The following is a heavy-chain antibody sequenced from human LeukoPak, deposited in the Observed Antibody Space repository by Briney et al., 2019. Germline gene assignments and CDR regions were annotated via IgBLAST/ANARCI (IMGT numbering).Heavy chain of an antibody. CDR2: MNPNSGST. V-gene: IGHV1-8*01. CDR3: ARGGLRYFDWLQPQNWFDP. J-gene: IGHJ5*02. Sequence: GASVGVSCKASGYTFTSYDINWVRQATGQGLEWMGWMNPNSGSTGYAQKFQGRVTMTRNTSISTAYMELSSLRSEDTAVYYCARGGLRYFDWLQPQNWFDPWGQGTLVTVSS. CDR1: GYTFTSYD. D-gene: IGHD3-9*01.